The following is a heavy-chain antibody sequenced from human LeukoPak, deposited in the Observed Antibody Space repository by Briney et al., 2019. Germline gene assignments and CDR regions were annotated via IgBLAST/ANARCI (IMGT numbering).Heavy chain of an antibody. Sequence: SETLSLTCTVSGGSISSSSYYWGWIRQPPGKGLEWIGGIYYSGSTYYNLSLKSRVTLSVDTSKGQFSLKLTSVTAADTALYYCARDHYNKTWYKYWGQGTLVTVSS. CDR2: IYYSGST. D-gene: IGHD1-1*01. V-gene: IGHV4-39*02. J-gene: IGHJ4*02. CDR1: GGSISSSSYY. CDR3: ARDHYNKTWYKY.